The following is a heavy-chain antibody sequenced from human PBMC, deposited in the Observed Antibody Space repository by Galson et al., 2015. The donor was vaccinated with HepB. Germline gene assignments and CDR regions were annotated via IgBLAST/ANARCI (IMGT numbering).Heavy chain of an antibody. J-gene: IGHJ6*03. Sequence: ETLSLTCAVSGGSISSNNWWGWVRQPPGKGLEWIGEIHHGGSTNYKSSLRSRATISVDKSKNQFSLKLNSVTAADTAVYFCARGGGYDPIFYYYMDVWGKGTTVTVSS. CDR3: ARGGGYDPIFYYYMDV. CDR2: IHHGGST. V-gene: IGHV4-4*01. D-gene: IGHD5-12*01. CDR1: GGSISSNNW.